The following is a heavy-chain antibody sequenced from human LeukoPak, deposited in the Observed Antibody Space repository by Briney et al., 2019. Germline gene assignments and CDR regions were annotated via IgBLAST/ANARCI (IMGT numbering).Heavy chain of an antibody. Sequence: GGSLRLSCTASGFTFTTYAMSWVRQAPGKGLEWVSTISGNGGRTYYEDSVKGRFTISRDNSKNTLYLQMNSLRAEDTAVYYCAKEYGDPPKIDYWGQGTLVTVSS. CDR1: GFTFTTYA. CDR3: AKEYGDPPKIDY. D-gene: IGHD4-17*01. V-gene: IGHV3-23*01. CDR2: ISGNGGRT. J-gene: IGHJ4*02.